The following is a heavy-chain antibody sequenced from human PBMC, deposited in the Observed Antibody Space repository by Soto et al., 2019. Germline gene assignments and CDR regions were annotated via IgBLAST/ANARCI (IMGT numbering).Heavy chain of an antibody. V-gene: IGHV1-18*04. CDR1: GYPFIKYG. J-gene: IGHJ5*02. CDR3: ATSYDAGFDP. Sequence: QLQLVQSAAEVKKPGASVRVSCKAYGYPFIKYGISWIRQDPEQGLEWMGWIKVDSGYTNYAQKFQGRVTMTADTSSDTSFMELRSLSLDDTALYFCATSYDAGFDPWGQGTLVSVSS. CDR2: IKVDSGYT. D-gene: IGHD5-12*01.